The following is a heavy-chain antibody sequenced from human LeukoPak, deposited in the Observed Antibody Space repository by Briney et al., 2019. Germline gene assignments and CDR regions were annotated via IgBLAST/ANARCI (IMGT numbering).Heavy chain of an antibody. V-gene: IGHV3-53*01. CDR1: GFTVSSNY. D-gene: IGHD2-2*01. CDR3: AKDRAVVDAFDI. CDR2: IYSDGST. Sequence: PGGSLRLPCAASGFTVSSNYMTWVRQAPGEGLEWLSVIYSDGSTYYADSVKGRFTILRDNSKNTLYLQMNSLRAEDTAVYYCAKDRAVVDAFDIWGQGTMVTVSS. J-gene: IGHJ3*02.